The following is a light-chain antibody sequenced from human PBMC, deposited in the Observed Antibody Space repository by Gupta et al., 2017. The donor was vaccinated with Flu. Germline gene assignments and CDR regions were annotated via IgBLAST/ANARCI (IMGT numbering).Light chain of an antibody. J-gene: IGLJ3*02. CDR3: AAGDDSLTALSADGSLTGLWV. Sequence: IGSKVGSWYQHLPGTAPRRLIYNDKQRPSGVPDRFSGSKSGTSASLAIGGLQSEDEADYYCAAGDDSLTALSADGSLTGLWVFGGGTKLSVL. V-gene: IGLV1-44*01. CDR1: IGSKV. CDR2: NDK.